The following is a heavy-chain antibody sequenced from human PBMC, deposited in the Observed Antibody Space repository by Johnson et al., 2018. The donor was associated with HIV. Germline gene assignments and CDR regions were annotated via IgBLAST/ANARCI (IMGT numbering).Heavy chain of an antibody. V-gene: IGHV3-66*02. CDR3: ARVGQLARTHAFDI. CDR2: IYSGGST. Sequence: VQLVESGGGLAQPGGSLRLSCAASGITVSSNYMSWVRQAPGKGLEWVSVIYSGGSTYYADSVKGRFTISRDNSKNTVYLQMNSLRAEDKAVYYCARVGQLARTHAFDIWGQGTMVTVSS. J-gene: IGHJ3*02. CDR1: GITVSSNY. D-gene: IGHD6-13*01.